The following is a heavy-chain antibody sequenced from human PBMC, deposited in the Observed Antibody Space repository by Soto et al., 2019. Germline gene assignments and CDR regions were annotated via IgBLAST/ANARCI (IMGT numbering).Heavy chain of an antibody. V-gene: IGHV1-3*01. J-gene: IGHJ2*01. Sequence: QVQLVQSGAEVKKPGASVKVSCKASGYTFTNYGIHWVRQAPGQRLEWMGGINAGNGNTKYSQKFQGRVIITRDTSASTAYMELSSLRSEDTAVFYCARAGYSSGWYHWYFDFWGRGTLVTVSS. CDR1: GYTFTNYG. CDR3: ARAGYSSGWYHWYFDF. D-gene: IGHD6-19*01. CDR2: INAGNGNT.